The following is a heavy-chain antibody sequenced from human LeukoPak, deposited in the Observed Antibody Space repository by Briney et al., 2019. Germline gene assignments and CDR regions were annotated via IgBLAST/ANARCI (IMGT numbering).Heavy chain of an antibody. Sequence: PGGSLRLSCAASGFTFSSYAISWVRRPPATGLEWVSAISVSCGSTYYADPVKGRLTISRVNSKNTLYLQMNSLRAEDTAVYYCAKSGSYHWYFDLWGRGTLVTVSS. CDR1: GFTFSSYA. CDR2: ISVSCGST. J-gene: IGHJ2*01. V-gene: IGHV3-23*01. D-gene: IGHD1-26*01. CDR3: AKSGSYHWYFDL.